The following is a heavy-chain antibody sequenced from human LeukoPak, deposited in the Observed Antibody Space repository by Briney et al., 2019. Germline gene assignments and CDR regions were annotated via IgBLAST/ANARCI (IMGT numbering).Heavy chain of an antibody. CDR3: AVLGTTYYYDRSTY. CDR2: ISDSGGAT. Sequence: GGSLRLSCSASGFPFSSYAMSWVRQAPGKGLEWVSGISDSGGATYYADSVKGRLIISRDNSKNTLYLQMNSLRAEDTAIYYCAVLGTTYYYDRSTYGGHGTLVTVSS. V-gene: IGHV3-23*01. CDR1: GFPFSSYA. D-gene: IGHD3-22*01. J-gene: IGHJ4*01.